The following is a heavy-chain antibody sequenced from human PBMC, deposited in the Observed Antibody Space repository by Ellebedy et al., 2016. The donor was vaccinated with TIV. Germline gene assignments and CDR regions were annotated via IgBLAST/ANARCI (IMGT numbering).Heavy chain of an antibody. D-gene: IGHD4-11*01. Sequence: GESLKISCAASGFTFSGYWMHWVRQAPGTGLVWVSGIISDGSSTSYADSVKGRFTISRDNAKNSLFLQVNSLRDEDTAVYYCARAGYSKSYAMDVWGQGTTVTVSS. J-gene: IGHJ6*02. CDR1: GFTFSGYW. V-gene: IGHV3-74*01. CDR3: ARAGYSKSYAMDV. CDR2: IISDGSST.